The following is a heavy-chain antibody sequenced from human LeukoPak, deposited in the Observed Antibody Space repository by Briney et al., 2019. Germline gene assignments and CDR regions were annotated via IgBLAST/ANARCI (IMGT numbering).Heavy chain of an antibody. CDR3: ARAVGYGAGSYGFDI. CDR1: GFTLSSKV. Sequence: GGSLRLSCATSGFTLSSKVMHWVRQAPGTGLVWVSRIIRDGTGTDYADSVKGRFTISRDIATNTLYLQMNSLRAEDTAVYYCARAVGYGAGSYGFDIWGQGTTVTVSS. J-gene: IGHJ3*02. D-gene: IGHD3-10*01. V-gene: IGHV3-74*01. CDR2: IIRDGTGT.